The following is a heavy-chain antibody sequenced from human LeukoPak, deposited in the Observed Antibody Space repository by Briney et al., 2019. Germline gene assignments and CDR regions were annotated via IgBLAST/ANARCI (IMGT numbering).Heavy chain of an antibody. V-gene: IGHV4-4*02. CDR3: SRENGASSPFGY. Sequence: SETLSLTCGVSGGSISNTNWWSWVRQPPGQGLEWIGEISLTGLTHYNPSLESRVTVSLDKSKNQLSLNLTSVTAADTAVYYCSRENGASSPFGYWGQGTLVTVLS. CDR1: GGSISNTNW. J-gene: IGHJ4*02. CDR2: ISLTGLT. D-gene: IGHD2-8*01.